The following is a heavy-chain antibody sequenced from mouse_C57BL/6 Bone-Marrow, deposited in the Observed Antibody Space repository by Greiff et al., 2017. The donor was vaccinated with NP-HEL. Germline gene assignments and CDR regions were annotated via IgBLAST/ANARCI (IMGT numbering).Heavy chain of an antibody. CDR3: ARGSKYLRAFDY. J-gene: IGHJ2*01. Sequence: QVQLQQSGAELVKPSASVKMSCKASGYTFTTYPIEWMKQNHGKSLEWIGNFHPYSGDNKYNEKFKGKATLTVEKSSSTVYLLLSLLTSDDSAVYYCARGSKYLRAFDYWGQGTTLTVSS. V-gene: IGHV1-47*01. CDR1: GYTFTTYP. CDR2: FHPYSGDN. D-gene: IGHD2-5*01.